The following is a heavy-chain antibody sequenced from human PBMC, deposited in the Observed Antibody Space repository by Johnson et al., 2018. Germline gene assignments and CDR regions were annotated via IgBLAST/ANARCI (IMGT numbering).Heavy chain of an antibody. V-gene: IGHV3-48*02. CDR3: GRVGYGKYSMDV. CDR1: GFTFSGYS. CDR2: IRSSSNEI. D-gene: IGHD1-1*01. Sequence: VQLVESGGGLVQPGGSLRLSCVGSGFTFSGYSMNWVRQAPGKGLEWISYIRSSSNEIQYAGSVKGRFTISRENVENSVYRQMNSLRDEDTAVYYCGRVGYGKYSMDVWGQGTTVTVSS. J-gene: IGHJ6*02.